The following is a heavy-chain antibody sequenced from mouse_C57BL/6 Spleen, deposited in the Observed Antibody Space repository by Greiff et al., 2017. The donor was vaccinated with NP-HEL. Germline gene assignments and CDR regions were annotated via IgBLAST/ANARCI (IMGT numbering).Heavy chain of an antibody. V-gene: IGHV1-55*01. CDR1: GYTFTSYW. CDR3: AREGGTPVPDY. J-gene: IGHJ2*01. D-gene: IGHD1-1*01. Sequence: VQLQQSGAELVTPGASVKMSCKASGYTFTSYWITWVKQRPGQGLEWIGDIYPGSGSTNYNEKLKSKATLTVDTSSSTAYMQLSILTSEDSAVYYCAREGGTPVPDYWGQGTTLTVSS. CDR2: IYPGSGST.